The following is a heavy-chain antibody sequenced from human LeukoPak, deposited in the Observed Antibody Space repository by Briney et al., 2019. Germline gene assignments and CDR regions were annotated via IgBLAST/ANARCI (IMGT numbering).Heavy chain of an antibody. D-gene: IGHD2-2*01. V-gene: IGHV4-34*01. Sequence: PSETLSLTCAVYGGSFSGYYWSWIRQPPGKGLEWIGEINHSGSTNYNPSLKSRVTISVDTSKNQFSLKLSSVTAADTAVYYCARDGEDIVVVPAATSRFDYWGQGTLVTVSS. CDR3: ARDGEDIVVVPAATSRFDY. CDR1: GGSFSGYY. CDR2: INHSGST. J-gene: IGHJ4*02.